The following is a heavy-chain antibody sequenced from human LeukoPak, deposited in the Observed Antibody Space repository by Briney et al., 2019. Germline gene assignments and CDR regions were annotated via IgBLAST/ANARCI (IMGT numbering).Heavy chain of an antibody. CDR3: AREAYSSGYYQVSVYYYFDY. CDR2: IIPIFGTA. V-gene: IGHV1-69*13. CDR1: GYTFTSYY. D-gene: IGHD3-22*01. Sequence: SVKVSCKASGYTFTSYYMHWVRQAPGQGLEWMGGIIPIFGTANYAQKFQGRVTITADESTSTAYMELSSLRSEDTAVYYCAREAYSSGYYQVSVYYYFDYWGQGTLVTVSS. J-gene: IGHJ4*02.